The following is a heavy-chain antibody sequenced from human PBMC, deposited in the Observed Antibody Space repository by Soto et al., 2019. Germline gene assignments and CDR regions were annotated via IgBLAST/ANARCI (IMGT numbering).Heavy chain of an antibody. CDR1: GFTFRNYW. V-gene: IGHV3-7*04. CDR2: IKQDGSEK. J-gene: IGHJ3*01. Sequence: GGSLRLSCAASGFTFRNYWMSWVRQAPGMGLEWVAIIKQDGSEKYYVDSVKGRFTISRDNAKNSLFLQMNSLRVEDTAVHMCARGMGTDGWCNHAFDLWRQGTMVIGSS. CDR3: ARGMGTDGWCNHAFDL. D-gene: IGHD6-19*01.